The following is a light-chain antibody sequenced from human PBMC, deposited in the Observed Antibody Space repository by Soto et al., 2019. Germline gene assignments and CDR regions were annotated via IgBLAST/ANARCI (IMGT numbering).Light chain of an antibody. V-gene: IGLV2-14*01. Sequence: QSALTQPASVSGSPGQSITISCTGTSSDVGGYNYVSWYQQHPGKAPKLVIYEVTKRPSGVSNRFSGSKSGNTASLTISGLQAEDEADYYCSSFTTSNTLVFGTGTKLTVL. CDR3: SSFTTSNTLV. CDR1: SSDVGGYNY. CDR2: EVT. J-gene: IGLJ1*01.